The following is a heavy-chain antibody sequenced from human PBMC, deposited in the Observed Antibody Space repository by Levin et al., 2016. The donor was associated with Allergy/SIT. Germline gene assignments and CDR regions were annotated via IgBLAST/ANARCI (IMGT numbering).Heavy chain of an antibody. D-gene: IGHD6-19*01. CDR3: ARDPKYSSGWYPDDYGMDV. V-gene: IGHV1-18*01. J-gene: IGHJ6*02. CDR2: ISAYNGNT. CDR1: GYTFTSYG. Sequence: ASVKVSCKASGYTFTSYGISWVRQAPGQGLEWMGWISAYNGNTNYAQKLQGRVTMTTDTSTSTAYMELRSLRSDDTAVYYCARDPKYSSGWYPDDYGMDVWGQGTTVTVSS.